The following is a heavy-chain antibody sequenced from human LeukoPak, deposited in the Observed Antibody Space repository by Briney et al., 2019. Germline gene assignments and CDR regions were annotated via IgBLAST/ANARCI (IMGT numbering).Heavy chain of an antibody. V-gene: IGHV3-21*01. Sequence: PGGSLRLSCAASGFTFSSYSMNWVRQAPGKGLEWVSSISSSSSYIYYADSVKGRFTISRDNAKNSLYLQMNSLRAEDTAVYYCARDQFHPKYSYGSYGMDVWGQGTTVTVSS. J-gene: IGHJ6*02. D-gene: IGHD5-18*01. CDR1: GFTFSSYS. CDR2: ISSSSSYI. CDR3: ARDQFHPKYSYGSYGMDV.